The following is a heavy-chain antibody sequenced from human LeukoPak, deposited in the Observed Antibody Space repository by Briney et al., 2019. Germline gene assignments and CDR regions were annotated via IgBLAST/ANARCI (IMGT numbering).Heavy chain of an antibody. Sequence: KTSQTLSLTCAISGDSVSSNSAAWNWIRQSPSRGLEWLGRTYYRSKWYNDYAVSVKSRITINPDTSKNQFSLQLNSVTPEDTAVYYCARGGLVRGYINSLIAFDVWGQGIMVTVSS. V-gene: IGHV6-1*01. J-gene: IGHJ3*01. CDR1: GDSVSSNSAA. CDR2: TYYRSKWYN. CDR3: ARGGLVRGYINSLIAFDV. D-gene: IGHD3-10*01.